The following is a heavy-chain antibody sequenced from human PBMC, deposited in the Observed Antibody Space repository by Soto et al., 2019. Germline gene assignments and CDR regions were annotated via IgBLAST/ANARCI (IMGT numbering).Heavy chain of an antibody. J-gene: IGHJ6*03. Sequence: EVQLLESGGGLVQPGGSLRVSCAASGFTFSDYAMSWVRQAPAKGLECDSRISASCGITYYADSVKGRFTISRDNSKHPLDVQMISLRADDTAVYWCARAEYSINYYDFYMGVWGIGTTVTVS. CDR2: ISASCGIT. V-gene: IGHV3-23*01. CDR1: GFTFSDYA. D-gene: IGHD6-6*01. CDR3: ARAEYSINYYDFYMGV.